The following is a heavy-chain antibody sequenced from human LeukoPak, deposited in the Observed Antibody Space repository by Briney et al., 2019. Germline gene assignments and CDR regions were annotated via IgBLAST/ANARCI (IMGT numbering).Heavy chain of an antibody. D-gene: IGHD1-26*01. J-gene: IGHJ4*02. CDR3: ARGEGYSGSYRADY. V-gene: IGHV1-2*02. Sequence: ASEKVSCKASGYTFTDYYMHWVRQAPGQGLEWMGWINPNSGGTNYAQKFQGRVTMTRDTSISTAYMELNRLRSDDPALYYCARGEGYSGSYRADYWGQGTLVTVSS. CDR2: INPNSGGT. CDR1: GYTFTDYY.